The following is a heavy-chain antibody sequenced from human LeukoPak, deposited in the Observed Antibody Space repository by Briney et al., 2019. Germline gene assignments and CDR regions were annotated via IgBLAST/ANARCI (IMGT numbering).Heavy chain of an antibody. CDR1: GGSINNYF. CDR2: IYYSDST. J-gene: IGHJ4*02. V-gene: IGHV4-59*01. D-gene: IGHD5-12*01. CDR3: ARVTGYDWESFYDY. Sequence: SETLSLTCTVSGGSINNYFWSWIRQPPGKGLECIAYIYYSDSTNYKPSLKSRVTVSVDTSKNQFSLKLSSVTAADTAVYYCARVTGYDWESFYDYWGQGTLVTVSS.